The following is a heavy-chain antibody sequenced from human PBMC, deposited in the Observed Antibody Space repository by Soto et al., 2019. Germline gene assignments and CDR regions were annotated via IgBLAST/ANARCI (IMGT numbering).Heavy chain of an antibody. J-gene: IGHJ6*02. CDR2: ISSSSSYT. V-gene: IGHV3-11*06. CDR3: ARDGYYYGMDV. Sequence: QVQLVESGGGLVKPGGSLRLSCAASGFTFSDYYMSWIRQAPGKGLEWVSYISSSSSYTNYADSVKGRFTISSDNAKNSLYLHMNSQRAEDTAVYYCARDGYYYGMDVWGQGTTVTVYS. CDR1: GFTFSDYY.